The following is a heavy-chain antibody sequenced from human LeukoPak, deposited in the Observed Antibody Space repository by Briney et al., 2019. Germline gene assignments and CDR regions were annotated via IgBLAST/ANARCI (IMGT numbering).Heavy chain of an antibody. J-gene: IGHJ4*02. D-gene: IGHD2-2*01. CDR2: ISYDGSNT. CDR3: AKEGSSTWEYFFDY. Sequence: GRSLRLSCVASGFTFNNYGMHWVRQAPGKGLEWVAVISYDGSNTYYADSVKGRFTISRDISKNTLYLQMNSLRAEDTAIYFCAKEGSSTWEYFFDYWGQGTLVTVSS. V-gene: IGHV3-30*18. CDR1: GFTFNNYG.